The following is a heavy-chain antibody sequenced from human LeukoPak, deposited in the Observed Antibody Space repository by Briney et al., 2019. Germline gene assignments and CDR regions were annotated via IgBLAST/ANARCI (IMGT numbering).Heavy chain of an antibody. J-gene: IGHJ3*02. V-gene: IGHV3-30*02. D-gene: IGHD3-10*01. CDR3: ATLRGLTMVRDDI. CDR1: GFTFSSYG. Sequence: GGSLRLSCAASGFTFSSYGMHWVRQAPGKGLEWVAFIRYDGSNKYYADSVKGRFTISRDNSKDTLYLQMNSLRVEDTAVYYCATLRGLTMVRDDIWGQGTMVTVSS. CDR2: IRYDGSNK.